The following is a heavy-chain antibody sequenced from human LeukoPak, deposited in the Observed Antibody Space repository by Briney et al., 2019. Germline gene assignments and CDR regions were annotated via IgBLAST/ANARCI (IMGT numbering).Heavy chain of an antibody. CDR2: IYHSGTT. J-gene: IGHJ4*02. CDR1: GYSISSGYY. D-gene: IGHD4-11*01. CDR3: GRDDADVQIYGIQY. Sequence: PSETLSLTCTVSGYSISSGYYWGWIRQPPGKGLEWIGTIYHSGTTYFNPSLKSRVIISVDTSKNQFSLKLSSVTAADTAVYFCGRDDADVQIYGIQYWGQGTLVTVSS. V-gene: IGHV4-38-2*02.